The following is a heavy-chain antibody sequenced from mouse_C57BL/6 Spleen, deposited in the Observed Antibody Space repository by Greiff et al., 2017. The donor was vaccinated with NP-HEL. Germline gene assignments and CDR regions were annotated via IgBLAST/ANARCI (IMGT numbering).Heavy chain of an antibody. V-gene: IGHV1-80*01. D-gene: IGHD1-1*01. CDR2: IYPGDGDT. CDR3: ARDYGSSYGCFLAY. Sequence: QVQLQQPGAELVKPGASVKISCKASGYAFSSYWMNWVKQRPGQGLEWIGLIYPGDGDTNYNGKFKGKATLTVDKSSSTAYMQLSSLTSEDSAVYFCARDYGSSYGCFLAYWGQGTLVTVSA. CDR1: GYAFSSYW. J-gene: IGHJ3*01.